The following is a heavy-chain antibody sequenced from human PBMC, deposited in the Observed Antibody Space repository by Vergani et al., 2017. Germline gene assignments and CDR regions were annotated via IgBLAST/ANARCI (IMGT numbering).Heavy chain of an antibody. CDR3: AIVADWNYHRWFDP. D-gene: IGHD1-7*01. Sequence: EVQLLESGGGLVQPGGSLRLSCAASGFTFSSYAMSWVRQAPGKGLEWVSAISGSGGSTYDADSVKGLFTISRDNSKNTLYLQMNSLRAEDTAVYYCAIVADWNYHRWFDPWGQGTLVTVSS. CDR2: ISGSGGST. V-gene: IGHV3-23*01. CDR1: GFTFSSYA. J-gene: IGHJ5*02.